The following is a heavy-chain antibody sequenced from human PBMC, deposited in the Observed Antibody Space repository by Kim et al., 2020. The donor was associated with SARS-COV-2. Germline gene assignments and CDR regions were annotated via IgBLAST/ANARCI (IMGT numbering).Heavy chain of an antibody. D-gene: IGHD3-9*01. CDR1: GFTFSSYG. CDR3: AKAERYYDILTGYYMGYGMDV. CDR2: IWYDGSNK. Sequence: GGSLRLSCAASGFTFSSYGMHWVRQAPGKGLEWVAVIWYDGSNKYYADSVKGRFTISRDNSKNTLYLQMNSLRAEDTAVYYCAKAERYYDILTGYYMGYGMDVWGQGTTVTVSS. J-gene: IGHJ6*02. V-gene: IGHV3-33*06.